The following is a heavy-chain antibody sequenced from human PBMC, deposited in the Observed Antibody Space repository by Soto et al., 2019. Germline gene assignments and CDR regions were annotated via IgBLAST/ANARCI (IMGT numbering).Heavy chain of an antibody. CDR3: ARVYGKAFDG. CDR2: IYYDGST. CDR1: GGSITTSSYN. V-gene: IGHV4-39*02. D-gene: IGHD3-10*01. Sequence: QLQLQESGPGLVKPSETLSLTCSVSGGSITTSSYNWDWIRQPPGKGLEWIGTIYYDGSTSYNPSLKSQVTISVDTSKNHFALKVNSVTGADTAGYYCARVYGKAFDGWGRGTVVTVSS. J-gene: IGHJ3*01.